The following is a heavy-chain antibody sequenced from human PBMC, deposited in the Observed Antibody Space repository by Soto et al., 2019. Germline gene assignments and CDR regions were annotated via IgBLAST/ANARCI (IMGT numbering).Heavy chain of an antibody. Sequence: QVQLQQWGAGLLKPSETLSLTCAVYGGSFSGYYWGWIRQPPGKGLEWMGEINHSGSTNYNPSLKSRVTISVDTYKNQFSLKLSSVTAADTAVYYCASAGRITMVRSLGYWGQGTLVTVAS. CDR1: GGSFSGYY. CDR3: ASAGRITMVRSLGY. D-gene: IGHD3-10*01. J-gene: IGHJ4*02. V-gene: IGHV4-34*01. CDR2: INHSGST.